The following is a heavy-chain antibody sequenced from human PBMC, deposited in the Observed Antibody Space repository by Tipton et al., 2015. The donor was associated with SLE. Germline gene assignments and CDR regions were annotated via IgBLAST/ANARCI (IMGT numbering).Heavy chain of an antibody. CDR1: GGSLSSRSHY. V-gene: IGHV4-39*07. Sequence: TLSLTCTVSGGSLSSRSHYWGWIRQPPGKGLDWIGSIYYSGSTDYNPSLKSRVTISVDTSKNQISLRLTSVTAADTAVYYCARPSGNYWGQGKLVSVSS. CDR2: IYYSGST. D-gene: IGHD1-26*01. CDR3: ARPSGNY. J-gene: IGHJ4*02.